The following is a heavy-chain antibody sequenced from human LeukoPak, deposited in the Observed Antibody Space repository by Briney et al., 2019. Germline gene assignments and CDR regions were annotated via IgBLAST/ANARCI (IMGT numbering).Heavy chain of an antibody. D-gene: IGHD6-13*01. CDR3: ARGGSWRSIFDY. V-gene: IGHV4-30-4*01. J-gene: IGHJ4*02. Sequence: PSETLSLTCTVSGVSISSGDYYWSWIRQPPGKGLEWIGYIYYSGSTYYNPSLKSRVTMSVDTSKNQFSLKLSSVTAADTAVYYCARGGSWRSIFDYWGQGTLVTVSS. CDR1: GVSISSGDYY. CDR2: IYYSGST.